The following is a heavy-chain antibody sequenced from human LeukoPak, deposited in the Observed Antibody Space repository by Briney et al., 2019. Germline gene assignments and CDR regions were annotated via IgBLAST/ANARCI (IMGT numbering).Heavy chain of an antibody. CDR2: IYYSGST. CDR3: ARSLVEVVCRYFDL. D-gene: IGHD2-2*01. Sequence: SQTLSLTCTVSGGTISSGDYYWSWIPQPPGKGLEWIGYIYYSGSTYYNPSLKSRVTISVDTSKNQFSLKLSSVTAADTAVYYCARSLVEVVCRYFDLWGRGTLVTVSS. V-gene: IGHV4-30-4*01. J-gene: IGHJ2*01. CDR1: GGTISSGDYY.